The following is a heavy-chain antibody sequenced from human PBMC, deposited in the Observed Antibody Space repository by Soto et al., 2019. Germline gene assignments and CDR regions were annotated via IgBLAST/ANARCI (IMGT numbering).Heavy chain of an antibody. CDR1: GLTFSSYW. Sequence: EVQLVESGGGLAQPGGSLRLSCAASGLTFSSYWMTWVRQAPGKGLEWVVNIKQDGSEKYYVDSVKGRFTISRDNAKNSLYLQMNNLRVEDTAVYYCARGEAIGDDPWGHGTLVTVSS. CDR3: ARGEAIGDDP. CDR2: IKQDGSEK. V-gene: IGHV3-7*01. D-gene: IGHD3-10*01. J-gene: IGHJ5*02.